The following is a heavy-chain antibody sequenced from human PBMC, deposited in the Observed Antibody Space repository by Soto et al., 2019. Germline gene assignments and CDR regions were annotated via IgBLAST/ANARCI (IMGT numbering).Heavy chain of an antibody. CDR3: ARDPLWGTAMVLWYFDL. Sequence: PGGSLRLSCVGTGFSFSSYAMHWVRQAPGKGLEWVAVISYDGSNKYYADSVKGRFTISRDNSKNTLYLQMNSLGAEDTAVYYCARDPLWGTAMVLWYFDLWGRGTLVTVSS. CDR2: ISYDGSNK. J-gene: IGHJ2*01. D-gene: IGHD5-18*01. V-gene: IGHV3-30-3*01. CDR1: GFSFSSYA.